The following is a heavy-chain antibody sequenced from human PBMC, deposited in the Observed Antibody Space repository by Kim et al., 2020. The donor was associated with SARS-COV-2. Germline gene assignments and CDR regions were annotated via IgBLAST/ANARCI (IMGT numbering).Heavy chain of an antibody. CDR2: TP. V-gene: IGHV4-34*01. Sequence: TPPYNPSHKRRVTISVDTSKNQFSLQLSSVTAADTAVYYCAAGRNFDYWGQGTLVTVSS. J-gene: IGHJ4*02. CDR3: AAGRNFDY.